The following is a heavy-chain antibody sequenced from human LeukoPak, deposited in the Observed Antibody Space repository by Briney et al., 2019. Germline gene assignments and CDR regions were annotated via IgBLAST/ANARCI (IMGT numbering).Heavy chain of an antibody. CDR2: IYYSGST. V-gene: IGHV4-39*07. Sequence: PAETLSLTCTVSGGSISSSSYYWGWIRQPPGKGLEWIGSIYYSGSTYYNPSLKSRVTISVDTSKNQFSLKLSSVTAADTAVYYCASQWVRGYSYGYGYWGQGTLVTVSS. D-gene: IGHD5-18*01. CDR1: GGSISSSSYY. CDR3: ASQWVRGYSYGYGY. J-gene: IGHJ4*02.